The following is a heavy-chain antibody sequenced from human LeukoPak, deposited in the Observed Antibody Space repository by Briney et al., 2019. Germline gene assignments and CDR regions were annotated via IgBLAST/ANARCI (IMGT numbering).Heavy chain of an antibody. Sequence: SETLSLTCAVSGYSISSGYYWGWIRQPPGKGLEWIGSIYQSGSTYYNPSLKSRVTISVDTSKNQFSLKLSSVTAADTAVYYCAGGPLGQWLVVDYWGQGTLVTVSS. V-gene: IGHV4-38-2*01. CDR1: GYSISSGYY. CDR2: IYQSGST. J-gene: IGHJ4*02. D-gene: IGHD6-19*01. CDR3: AGGPLGQWLVVDY.